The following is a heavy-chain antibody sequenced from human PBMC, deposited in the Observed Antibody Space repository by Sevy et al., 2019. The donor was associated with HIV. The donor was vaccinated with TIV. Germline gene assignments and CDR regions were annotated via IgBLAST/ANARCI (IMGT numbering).Heavy chain of an antibody. V-gene: IGHV3-74*01. CDR3: AREYSGTYYDFDY. J-gene: IGHJ4*02. CDR1: GFTFISYW. Sequence: GGSLRLSCAASGFTFISYWMHWVRQAPGKGLVWVSRINSDGSSTNYADSVKGRFTISRDNAKNTLYLQMNSLRAEDTAVYYCAREYSGTYYDFDYWGQGTLVTVSS. D-gene: IGHD1-26*01. CDR2: INSDGSST.